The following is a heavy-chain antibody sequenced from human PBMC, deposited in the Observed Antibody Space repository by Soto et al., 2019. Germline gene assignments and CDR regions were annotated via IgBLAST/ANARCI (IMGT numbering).Heavy chain of an antibody. CDR2: IIPIFGTA. V-gene: IGHV1-69*12. J-gene: IGHJ4*02. CDR3: ARDLGNGGNSVSVFDY. Sequence: QVQLVQSGAEVKKPGSSVKVSCKASGGTFSSYAISWVRQAPGQGLEWMGGIIPIFGTANYAQKFQGRVTITADEATRTTCMELSSPRSEDTAVYYCARDLGNGGNSVSVFDYWGQGTLVTVSS. D-gene: IGHD2-21*02. CDR1: GGTFSSYA.